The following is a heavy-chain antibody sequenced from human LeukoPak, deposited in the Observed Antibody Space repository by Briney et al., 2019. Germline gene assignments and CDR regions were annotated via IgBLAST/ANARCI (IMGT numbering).Heavy chain of an antibody. CDR2: INHSGST. Sequence: PSETLSLTCAVYGGSFSGYYWSWIRQPPGRGLEWIGEINHSGSTNYNPSLKSRVTISVDTSKNQFSLKLRSVTAADTAVYYCARGHTDSSGYYVDYWGQGTLVTVSS. D-gene: IGHD3-22*01. CDR3: ARGHTDSSGYYVDY. V-gene: IGHV4-34*01. CDR1: GGSFSGYY. J-gene: IGHJ4*02.